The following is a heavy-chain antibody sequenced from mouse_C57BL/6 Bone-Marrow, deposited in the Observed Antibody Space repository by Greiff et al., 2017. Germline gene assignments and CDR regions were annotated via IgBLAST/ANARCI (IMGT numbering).Heavy chain of an antibody. CDR2: ISDGGSYT. CDR3: SRGEDYAMDY. V-gene: IGHV5-4*03. J-gene: IGHJ4*01. CDR1: GFTFSSYA. Sequence: EVKLVESGGGLVKPGGSLKLSCAASGFTFSSYAMSWVRQTPEKRLEWVATISDGGSYTYYPDNVKGRFTISRDNAKNNLYLQMSHLKSEDTAMXYCSRGEDYAMDYWGQGTSVTVSS.